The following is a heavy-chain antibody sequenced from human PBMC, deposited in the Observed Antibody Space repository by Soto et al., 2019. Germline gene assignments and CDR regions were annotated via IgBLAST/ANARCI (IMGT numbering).Heavy chain of an antibody. J-gene: IGHJ6*02. V-gene: IGHV1-2*04. CDR3: ASSRITIFGVVAFGMDV. Sequence: ASVKVSCKASGYTFTGYYMHWVRQAPGQGLEWMGWINPNSGGTNYAQKFQGWVTMTRDTSISTAYMELSRLRSDDTAVYYCASSRITIFGVVAFGMDVWGQGXTVTVYS. CDR2: INPNSGGT. D-gene: IGHD3-3*01. CDR1: GYTFTGYY.